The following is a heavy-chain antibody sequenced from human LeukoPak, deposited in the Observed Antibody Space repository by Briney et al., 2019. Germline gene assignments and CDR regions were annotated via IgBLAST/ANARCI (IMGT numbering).Heavy chain of an antibody. CDR3: ARGYCTSTSCSENRYYFDS. V-gene: IGHV4-61*02. D-gene: IGHD2-2*01. CDR2: IYSSGST. CDR1: GGSITSAGYS. Sequence: SRTLSLTCTVSGGSITSAGYSWGWIRQPAGKGLEWIGRIYSSGSTNSNPSLKSRVTISVDTSKNQFSLKLSSVTAADTAVYYCARGYCTSTSCSENRYYFDSWGQGTLVTVSS. J-gene: IGHJ4*02.